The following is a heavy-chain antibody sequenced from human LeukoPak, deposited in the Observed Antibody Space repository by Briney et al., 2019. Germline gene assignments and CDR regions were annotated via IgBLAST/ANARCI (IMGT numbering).Heavy chain of an antibody. CDR3: ARLASGSYGPLTPFDY. D-gene: IGHD1-26*01. V-gene: IGHV4-59*01. CDR1: GGSISTYY. J-gene: IGHJ4*02. Sequence: KSSETLSLTCTVSGGSISTYYWSWIRQPPGKGLEYIGYIYYSGSTNYNPSLKSRVTMSLDTSKNQFSLKLSSVTAADTAVYYCARLASGSYGPLTPFDYWGQGTLVTVSS. CDR2: IYYSGST.